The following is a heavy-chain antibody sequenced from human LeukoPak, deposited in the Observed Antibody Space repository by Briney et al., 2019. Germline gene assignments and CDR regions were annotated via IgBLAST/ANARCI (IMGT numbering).Heavy chain of an antibody. CDR3: AKSGSYWYYFDY. V-gene: IGHV4-30-2*01. CDR1: GGSISSGAYS. Sequence: SQTLSLTCAVSGGSISSGAYSWSWIRQPPGKGLEWIGYIFHSGNTYYNPSLKSRVTISVDRSKNQFSLKLSSVTAADTAVYYCAKSGSYWYYFDYWGQGTLVTVSS. J-gene: IGHJ4*02. D-gene: IGHD3-10*01. CDR2: IFHSGNT.